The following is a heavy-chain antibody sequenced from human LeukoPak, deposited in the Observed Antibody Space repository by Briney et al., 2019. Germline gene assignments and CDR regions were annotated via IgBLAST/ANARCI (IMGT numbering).Heavy chain of an antibody. CDR2: IYYSGST. V-gene: IGHV4-39*01. D-gene: IGHD6-25*01. Sequence: PSETLSLTCTVSGGSISSSSYYWGWIRQPPGKGLEWIGSIYYSGSTYYNPSLKSRVTIYVDTSKTQFSLKLSSVTAADTAVYYCARSYLPVAAFDYWGQGTLVTVSS. J-gene: IGHJ4*02. CDR1: GGSISSSSYY. CDR3: ARSYLPVAAFDY.